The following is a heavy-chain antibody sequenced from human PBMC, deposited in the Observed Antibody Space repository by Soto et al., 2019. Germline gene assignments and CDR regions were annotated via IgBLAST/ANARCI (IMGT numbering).Heavy chain of an antibody. CDR3: ARHPGYSYGYDY. D-gene: IGHD5-18*01. CDR2: IYDSGST. V-gene: IGHV4-59*01. CDR1: GGSISSYY. J-gene: IGHJ4*02. Sequence: VQLQESGPGLVKPSETLSLTCTVSGGSISSYYWSWIRHPPGKGLEWIGYIYDSGSTKYNPSVKSSVTISVDTSKNQFSLKLSSVTAADTAVYYCARHPGYSYGYDYWGQGTLVTVSS.